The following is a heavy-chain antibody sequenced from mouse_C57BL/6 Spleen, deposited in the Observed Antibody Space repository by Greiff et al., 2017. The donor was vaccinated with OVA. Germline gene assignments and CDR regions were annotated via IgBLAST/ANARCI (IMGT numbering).Heavy chain of an antibody. V-gene: IGHV5-6*01. CDR2: ISSGGSYT. Sequence: EVKLMESGGDLVKPGGSLKLSCAASGFTFSSYGMSWVRQTPDKRLEWVATISSGGSYTYYPDSVKGRFTISRDNAKNTLYLQMSSLKSEDTAMYYCARQGAAQATSYFDYWGQGTTLTVSS. CDR1: GFTFSSYG. CDR3: ARQGAAQATSYFDY. J-gene: IGHJ2*01. D-gene: IGHD3-2*02.